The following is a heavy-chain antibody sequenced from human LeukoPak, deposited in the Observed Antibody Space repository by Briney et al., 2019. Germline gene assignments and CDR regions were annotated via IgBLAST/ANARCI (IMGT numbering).Heavy chain of an antibody. J-gene: IGHJ6*03. CDR2: IIPIFGTA. CDR3: ASAPVVPAASYYYMDV. D-gene: IGHD2-2*01. V-gene: IGHV1-69*05. Sequence: SVKVSCKASGGTFSSYAISWVRQAPGRGLEWMGGIIPIFGTANYAQKFQGRVTITTDESTSTAYMELSSLRSEDTAVYYCASAPVVPAASYYYMDVWGKGTTVTVSS. CDR1: GGTFSSYA.